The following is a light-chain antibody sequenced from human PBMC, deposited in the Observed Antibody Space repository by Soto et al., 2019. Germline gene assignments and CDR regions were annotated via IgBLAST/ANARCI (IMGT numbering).Light chain of an antibody. V-gene: IGLV2-23*02. J-gene: IGLJ3*02. CDR3: CSYAGSGKVV. CDR2: EVS. CDR1: SSDIGSYNL. Sequence: QSVLTQPASVSGSLGQSISISCTGTSSDIGSYNLVSWYQQYPGKAPKLMILEVSERPSGVSNRFSGSKSGDTASLTISGLQAEDEADYYCCSYAGSGKVVFGGGTALTVL.